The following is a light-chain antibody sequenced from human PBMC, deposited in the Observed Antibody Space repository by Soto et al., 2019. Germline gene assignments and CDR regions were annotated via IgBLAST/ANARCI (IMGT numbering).Light chain of an antibody. CDR3: SSFTASTSYV. CDR1: SSDVGAYDY. Sequence: QSALTQPASVSGSPGQSITISCTGTSSDVGAYDYVSWYQQHPGEVPKLMIFDVSDRPSGVSNRCSGSKSGNTASLTISGLQSEDEADYYCSSFTASTSYVVGTGTKLTVL. J-gene: IGLJ1*01. CDR2: DVS. V-gene: IGLV2-14*03.